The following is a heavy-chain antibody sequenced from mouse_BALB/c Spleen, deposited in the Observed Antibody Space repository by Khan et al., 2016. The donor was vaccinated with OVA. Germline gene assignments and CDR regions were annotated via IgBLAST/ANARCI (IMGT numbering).Heavy chain of an antibody. CDR1: GFTFSNYA. CDR2: ISSGDST. V-gene: IGHV5-6-5*01. CDR3: ARDYWFAY. Sequence: EVELVESGGGLVKPGGSLKLSCAASGFTFSNYAMSWVRQSPEKRLEWVASISSGDSTYYPDSVKGRFTISRDNARNILYLQMSSLRSEVTAMYYCARDYWFAYWGQGTLVTVSA. J-gene: IGHJ3*01.